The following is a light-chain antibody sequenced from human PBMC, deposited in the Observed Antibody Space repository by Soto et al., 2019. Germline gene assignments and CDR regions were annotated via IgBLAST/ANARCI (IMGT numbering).Light chain of an antibody. V-gene: IGLV2-14*01. CDR2: EVT. Sequence: QSALTQPASVSGSPGQSITISCTGSGTDVGTYNFVSWFQRHPGKAPQLIIYEVTERPSGVSPRFSGSKSVNTASLTISGLQAEDEADYYCSSYTSSSTLVVFGGGTKLTVL. CDR1: GTDVGTYNF. J-gene: IGLJ2*01. CDR3: SSYTSSSTLVV.